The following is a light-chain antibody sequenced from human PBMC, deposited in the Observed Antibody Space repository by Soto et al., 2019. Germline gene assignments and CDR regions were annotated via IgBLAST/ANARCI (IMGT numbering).Light chain of an antibody. CDR3: QQYAKWPWT. J-gene: IGKJ1*01. CDR2: AGS. V-gene: IGKV3-15*01. Sequence: EIVMTQSPVTLSVSPGERATLSCRASQSVSTNLAWYQQKPGQAPRLLIYAGSTRATGIPASVSGGGSGTEFTLTISSLQSEDFAVYYCQQYAKWPWTFGQGTKVEIK. CDR1: QSVSTN.